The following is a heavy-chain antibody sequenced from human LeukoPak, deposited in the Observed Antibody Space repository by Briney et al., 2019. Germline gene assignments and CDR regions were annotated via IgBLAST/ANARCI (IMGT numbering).Heavy chain of an antibody. CDR1: GFTFSNYA. Sequence: GGSLRLSCVASGFTFSNYAMHWVRQAPGKGLEYVSAVNINGGSTYYANSVRGRFTISRDNSKNMLYLQMGSLRPEDMAVYYCARGNLGYSYATDYWGQGTLVTVSS. CDR2: VNINGGST. J-gene: IGHJ4*02. V-gene: IGHV3-64*01. D-gene: IGHD5-18*01. CDR3: ARGNLGYSYATDY.